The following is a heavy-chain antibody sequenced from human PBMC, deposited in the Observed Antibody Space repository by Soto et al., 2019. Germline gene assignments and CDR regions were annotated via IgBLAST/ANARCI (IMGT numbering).Heavy chain of an antibody. D-gene: IGHD6-19*01. Sequence: SVKVSCKASGYTFTGYYMHWVRQAPGQGLGWMGWINPNSGGTNYAQKFQGWVTMTRDTSISTAYMELSRLRSDDTAVYYCARESENSSGWYYYYGMDVWGQGTTVTVSS. CDR1: GYTFTGYY. CDR2: INPNSGGT. J-gene: IGHJ6*02. CDR3: ARESENSSGWYYYYGMDV. V-gene: IGHV1-2*04.